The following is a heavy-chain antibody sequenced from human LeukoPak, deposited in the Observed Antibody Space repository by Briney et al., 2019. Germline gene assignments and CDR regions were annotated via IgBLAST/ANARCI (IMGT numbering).Heavy chain of an antibody. Sequence: PGRSLRLSCAASGFTFSSYAMHWVRQAPGKGLEWVALISYDGSNKYYADSVKGRFTISRDNSKNTLYLQMNSLRAEDTAVYYCARGYCSSTSCSSFDYWGQGTLVTVSS. CDR2: ISYDGSNK. V-gene: IGHV3-30-3*01. CDR3: ARGYCSSTSCSSFDY. D-gene: IGHD2-2*01. CDR1: GFTFSSYA. J-gene: IGHJ4*02.